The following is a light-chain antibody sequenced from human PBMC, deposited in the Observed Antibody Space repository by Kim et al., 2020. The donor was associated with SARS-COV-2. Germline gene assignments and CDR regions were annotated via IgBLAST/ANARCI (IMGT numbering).Light chain of an antibody. J-gene: IGKJ5*01. CDR1: QSVSSN. CDR2: GAS. Sequence: SPGERATLSCRASQSVSSNLAWYQQKPGQAPRLLIYGASTRATGIPARFSGSGSGTEFTLTISSLQSEDFAVYYCQQYNNWPPVTFGQGTRLEIK. V-gene: IGKV3-15*01. CDR3: QQYNNWPPVT.